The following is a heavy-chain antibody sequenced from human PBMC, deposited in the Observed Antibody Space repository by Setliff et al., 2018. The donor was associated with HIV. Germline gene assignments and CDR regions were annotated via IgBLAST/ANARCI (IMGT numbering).Heavy chain of an antibody. CDR2: IYYPGST. Sequence: PSETLSLTCTVSSGSISSYYWSWIRQPPGKGLEWIGYIYYPGSTNYNPSLRSRVTISLDTSKNQFSLNLSSVTAADTAVYYCARSSGSYWMNAFDIWGRGTMVTVSS. CDR3: ARSSGSYWMNAFDI. D-gene: IGHD1-26*01. CDR1: SGSISSYY. V-gene: IGHV4-59*01. J-gene: IGHJ3*02.